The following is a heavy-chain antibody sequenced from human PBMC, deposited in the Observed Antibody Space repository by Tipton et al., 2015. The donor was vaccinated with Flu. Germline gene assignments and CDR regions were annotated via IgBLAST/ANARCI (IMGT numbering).Heavy chain of an antibody. CDR1: GIKFSTYG. CDR3: ARGFIRLCDY. Sequence: GSLRLSCAASGIKFSTYGMSWVRQAPGKGLEWVSHITPSATTRYYADSVKGRFTISRDNAKNSLYLQMNSLRVEDTAVYYCARGFIRLCDYWGQGTLVTVSS. J-gene: IGHJ4*02. D-gene: IGHD3-16*01. V-gene: IGHV3-48*03. CDR2: ITPSATTR.